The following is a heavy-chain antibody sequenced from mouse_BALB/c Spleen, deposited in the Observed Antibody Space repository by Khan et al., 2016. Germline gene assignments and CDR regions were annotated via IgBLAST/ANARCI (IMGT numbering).Heavy chain of an antibody. CDR2: IDPENGNT. D-gene: IGHD2-3*01. CDR3: AMGYDGYYRFAY. Sequence: VQLQQSGAELVRPGALVKLSCKASGFNIKDYYMHWVKQRPEQGLEWIGWIDPENGNTIYDPKFQGKASITAATSSNTAYLQLSSLTSEDPDVLYGAMGYDGYYRFAYWGQGTLVTVSA. CDR1: GFNIKDYY. J-gene: IGHJ3*01. V-gene: IGHV14-1*02.